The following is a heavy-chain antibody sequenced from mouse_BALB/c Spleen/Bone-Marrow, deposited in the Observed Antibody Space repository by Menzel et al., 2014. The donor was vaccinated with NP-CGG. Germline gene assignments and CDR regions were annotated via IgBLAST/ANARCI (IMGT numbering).Heavy chain of an antibody. CDR1: DYTFTSYW. Sequence: LQQSGSELVRPGASVKLSCKASDYTFTSYWMHWVRQRPGQGLEWIGNIYPGSGNTNYDEKFKRKATLTVETSSNTAYTHLSSLTSEDSAVYYCTRSLGRAMDYWGQGTSVTVSS. D-gene: IGHD4-1*01. V-gene: IGHV1S22*01. J-gene: IGHJ4*01. CDR2: IYPGSGNT. CDR3: TRSLGRAMDY.